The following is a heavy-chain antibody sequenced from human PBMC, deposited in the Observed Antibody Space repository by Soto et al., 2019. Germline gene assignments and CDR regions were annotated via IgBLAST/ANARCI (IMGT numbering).Heavy chain of an antibody. CDR2: IYPGDSDT. CDR1: GYSFTSYW. D-gene: IGHD2-21*02. J-gene: IGHJ4*02. CDR3: ARKTAYCGGDCYKYYFDY. Sequence: GESLKISCKGSGYSFTSYWIGWVRQMPGKGLEWMGIIYPGDSDTRYSPSFQGQVTISADKSISTAYLQWSSLKASDTAMYYCARKTAYCGGDCYKYYFDYWGQGTLVTVSS. V-gene: IGHV5-51*01.